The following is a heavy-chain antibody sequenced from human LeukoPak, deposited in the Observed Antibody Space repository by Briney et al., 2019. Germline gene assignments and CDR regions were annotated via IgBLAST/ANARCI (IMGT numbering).Heavy chain of an antibody. CDR1: GFTFSNCS. CDR3: ARDLGDGSGSLGDY. CDR2: ITSTSSYI. J-gene: IGHJ4*02. D-gene: IGHD3-22*01. V-gene: IGHV3-21*01. Sequence: GGSLRLSCAASGFTFSNCSMNWVRQAPGKGLEWVSSITSTSSYIYYADSVKGRFTISRDKAKNSLFLQMNSLRGEDTAVYYCARDLGDGSGSLGDYWGQGTLVTVSS.